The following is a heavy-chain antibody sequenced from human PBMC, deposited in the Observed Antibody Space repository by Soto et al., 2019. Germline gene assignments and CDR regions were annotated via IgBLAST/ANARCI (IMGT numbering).Heavy chain of an antibody. D-gene: IGHD1-1*01. J-gene: IGHJ4*02. V-gene: IGHV3-74*01. CDR1: EFAFSSYW. CDR3: ARDLSGDTTPYFDL. CDR2: IYNDGSRT. Sequence: WGSLVVACASSEFAFSSYWMDWVRQTPGKGPAWVSRIYNDGSRTAYADSVNGRFTISRDNAKNTMYLQMSSLTVEDTAVYYCARDLSGDTTPYFDLWGQGTMVTVSS.